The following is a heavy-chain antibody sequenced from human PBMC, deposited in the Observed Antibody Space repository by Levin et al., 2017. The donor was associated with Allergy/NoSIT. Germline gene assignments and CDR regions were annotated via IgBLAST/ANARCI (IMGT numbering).Heavy chain of an antibody. CDR3: ERDRGTSTWYINY. CDR2: ISYDGSKK. D-gene: IGHD6-13*01. V-gene: IGHV3-30*03. CDR1: GFTFNSYG. Sequence: GGSLRLSCAASGFTFNSYGMHWVRQAPGKGLEWVALISYDGSKKYYADSVNGRFTISRDKSKNTVYLQLSSLRTEDTAVYYCERDRGTSTWYINYWGQGTLVTVSS. J-gene: IGHJ4*02.